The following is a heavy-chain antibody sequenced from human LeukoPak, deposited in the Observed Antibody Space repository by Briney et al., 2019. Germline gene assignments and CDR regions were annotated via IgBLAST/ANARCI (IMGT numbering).Heavy chain of an antibody. CDR2: IYYSGST. J-gene: IGHJ4*02. CDR1: GGSISSYY. D-gene: IGHD5-18*01. V-gene: IGHV4-59*01. CDR3: ARRYSYGYYFDY. Sequence: SETLSLTCTVSGGSISSYYWSWVRQPPGKGLEWIGYIYYSGSTNYNPSLKSRVTISVDTSKNQFSLKLSSVTAADTAVYYCARRYSYGYYFDYWGQGTLVTVSS.